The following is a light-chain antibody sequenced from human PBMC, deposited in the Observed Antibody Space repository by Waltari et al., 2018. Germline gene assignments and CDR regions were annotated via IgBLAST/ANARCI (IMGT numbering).Light chain of an antibody. V-gene: IGKV3-20*01. CDR2: GAS. J-gene: IGKJ3*01. CDR1: QSVSSNF. CDR3: QQYGSSPGIA. Sequence: EIVLTQSPGTLSSAPGERATLSCRASQSVSSNFLAWYQQKPGQAPRLLIYGASSRATGIPDRFRGSGSGTDFTLTISRLEPEDFAVYYCQQYGSSPGIAFGPGTKLDIK.